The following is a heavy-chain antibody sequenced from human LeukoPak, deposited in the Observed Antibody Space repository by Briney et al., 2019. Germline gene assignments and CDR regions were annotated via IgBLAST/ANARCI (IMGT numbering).Heavy chain of an antibody. CDR2: LNTDGSST. D-gene: IGHD5-24*01. CDR1: GFTFSSYW. CDR3: AIDAGDGYSYSY. V-gene: IGHV3-74*01. J-gene: IGHJ4*02. Sequence: GSLRLSCAASGFTFSSYWMHWVRHAPGEVLVCASHLNTDGSSTSYADSVKGRFTISRDHAKNTLYLQMNSLRAEDTAVYYCAIDAGDGYSYSYWGQGTLVTVSS.